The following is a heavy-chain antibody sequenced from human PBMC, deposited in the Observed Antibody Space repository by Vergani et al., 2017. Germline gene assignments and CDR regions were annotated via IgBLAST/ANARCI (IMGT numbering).Heavy chain of an antibody. CDR1: TFTFSNYA. Sequence: EVQLLESGGGLVQPGGSLRLSCAASTFTFSNYAMNWVRQAPGKGLEWVSGISDSGDSTYYADSVKRRFSISRDNSKKTLYLQMNSLRAEDTAIYYCAKGYSRTWPRGFDYWGQGTLVTVSS. J-gene: IGHJ4*02. CDR2: ISDSGDST. V-gene: IGHV3-23*01. CDR3: AKGYSRTWPRGFDY. D-gene: IGHD6-13*01.